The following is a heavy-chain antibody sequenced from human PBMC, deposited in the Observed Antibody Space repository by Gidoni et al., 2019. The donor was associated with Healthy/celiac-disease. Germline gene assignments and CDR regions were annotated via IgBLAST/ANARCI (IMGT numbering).Heavy chain of an antibody. CDR1: GYTFTSSS. J-gene: IGHJ3*02. V-gene: IGHV1-46*01. CDR3: ARGDGYNRDAFDI. CDR2: INPSGGST. Sequence: QVQLVQSGAEVKTPGASVTVSFKASGYTFTSSSRHWVRQAPGQGLEWRGRINPSGGSTSYTQKFQGRVTMTRDTSTSTVDMELSRLRSEDTAVYYCARGDGYNRDAFDIWGQGTMVTVSS. D-gene: IGHD5-12*01.